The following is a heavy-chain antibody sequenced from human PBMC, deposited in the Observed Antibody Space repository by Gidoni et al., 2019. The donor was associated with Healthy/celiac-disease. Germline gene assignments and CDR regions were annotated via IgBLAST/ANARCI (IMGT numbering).Heavy chain of an antibody. V-gene: IGHV4-30-4*01. D-gene: IGHD6-6*01. CDR3: ARVLAGFGAARRAFDI. J-gene: IGHJ3*02. CDR2: IYYSGST. Sequence: QVQLQESGPGLVKPSQTLSLTCTVSGGSISSGDYYWSWIRQPPGKGLEWIGYIYYSGSTYYNPSLKSRVTISVDTSKNQFSLKLSSVTAADTAVYYCARVLAGFGAARRAFDIWGQGTMVTVSS. CDR1: GGSISSGDYY.